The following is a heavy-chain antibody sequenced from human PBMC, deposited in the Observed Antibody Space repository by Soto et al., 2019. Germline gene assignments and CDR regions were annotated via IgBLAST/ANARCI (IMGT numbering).Heavy chain of an antibody. CDR2: IYHSGST. CDR3: DRVDNSAAFDYYFDY. J-gene: IGHJ4*02. Sequence: SETLSRTCAVSGGSISSGGYSGSWIRQPPGKGLEWIGYIYHSGSTYYNPSLKSRVTISVDRSKNQFSLKLSSVTAADTAVYYCDRVDNSAAFDYYFDYWGQGTLVTVSS. D-gene: IGHD3-22*01. V-gene: IGHV4-30-2*01. CDR1: GGSISSGGYS.